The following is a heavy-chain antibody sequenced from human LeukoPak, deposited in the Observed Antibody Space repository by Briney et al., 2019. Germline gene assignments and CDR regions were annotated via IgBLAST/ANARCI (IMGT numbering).Heavy chain of an antibody. V-gene: IGHV1-2*02. CDR3: ALVDTAMVSFDY. CDR1: GYTFTGYY. CDR2: IHPNSGGT. Sequence: ASVKVSCKASGYTFTGYYMHWVRQAPGQGLEWMGWIHPNSGGTNYAQKFQGRVTMTRDTSISTAYMELSRLRSDDTAVYYCALVDTAMVSFDYWGQGTLVTVSS. D-gene: IGHD5-18*01. J-gene: IGHJ4*02.